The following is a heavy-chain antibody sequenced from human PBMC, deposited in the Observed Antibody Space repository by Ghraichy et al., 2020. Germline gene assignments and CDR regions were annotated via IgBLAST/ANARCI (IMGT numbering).Heavy chain of an antibody. J-gene: IGHJ4*02. CDR2: ISGSGGST. CDR1: GFTFSSYA. CDR3: ANRGIAGY. Sequence: LNISCAASGFTFSSYAMSWVRQAPGKGLEWVSAISGSGGSTYYADSVKGRFTISRDNSKNTLYLQMNSLRAEDTAVYYCANRGIAGYWGQGTLVTVSS. D-gene: IGHD2-21*01. V-gene: IGHV3-23*01.